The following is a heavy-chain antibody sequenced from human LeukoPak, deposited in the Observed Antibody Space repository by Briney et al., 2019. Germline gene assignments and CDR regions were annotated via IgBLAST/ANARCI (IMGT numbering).Heavy chain of an antibody. CDR2: INPSGGST. J-gene: IGHJ4*02. CDR3: ARDTYYYDSSGFPLWY. D-gene: IGHD3-22*01. Sequence: GASVKVSCKASGYTFTSYYMHWVRQAPGQGLGWMGIINPSGGSTSYAQKFQGRVTMTRDTSTSTVYMELSSLRSEDTAVYYCARDTYYYDSSGFPLWYWGQGTLVTVSS. CDR1: GYTFTSYY. V-gene: IGHV1-46*01.